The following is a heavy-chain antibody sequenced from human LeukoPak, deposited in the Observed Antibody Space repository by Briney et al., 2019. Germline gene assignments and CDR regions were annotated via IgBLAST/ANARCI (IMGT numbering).Heavy chain of an antibody. V-gene: IGHV4-4*07. D-gene: IGHD6-13*01. J-gene: IGHJ4*02. Sequence: PSETLSLTCTVSGGSISSYYWSWIRQPAGKGLEWIGRVYTSGSTNYNPSLKSRVTMSVDTSKNQFSLKLSSVTAADTAVYYCASSYSSSWYRGFYFDYWGQGTLVTVSS. CDR2: VYTSGST. CDR3: ASSYSSSWYRGFYFDY. CDR1: GGSISSYY.